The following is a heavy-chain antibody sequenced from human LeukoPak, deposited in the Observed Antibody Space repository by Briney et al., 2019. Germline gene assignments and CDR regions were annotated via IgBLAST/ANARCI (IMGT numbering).Heavy chain of an antibody. V-gene: IGHV4-61*01. CDR3: ASSEWIQLWSPPYFDY. J-gene: IGHJ4*02. Sequence: SETLSLTCTVSGGSVSSGSYYWRWIRQPPGRGLVCIAYIYYSGSTNYNPSLKSRVTISVATSKNQFSLNLSSVTAADTAVYYCASSEWIQLWSPPYFDYWGQGTLVTVSS. CDR1: GGSVSSGSYY. D-gene: IGHD5-18*01. CDR2: IYYSGST.